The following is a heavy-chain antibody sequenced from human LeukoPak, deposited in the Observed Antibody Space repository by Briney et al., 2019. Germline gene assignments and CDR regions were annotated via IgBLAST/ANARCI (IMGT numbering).Heavy chain of an antibody. J-gene: IGHJ4*02. CDR1: GFTFSTHG. V-gene: IGHV3-33*06. CDR3: ANCYATTDFDD. D-gene: IGHD3-16*01. CDR2: IWFDGSNK. Sequence: GGSLRLSCAASGFTFSTHGMHWVRQAPGKGLECVAAIWFDGSNKYYADSVKGRFTISRDNSKNTLYLQMNSLRAEDTAVYYCANCYATTDFDDWGQGTLVTVSS.